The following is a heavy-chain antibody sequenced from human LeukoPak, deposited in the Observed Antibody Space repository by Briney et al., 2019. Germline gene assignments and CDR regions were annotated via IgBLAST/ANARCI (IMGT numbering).Heavy chain of an antibody. CDR2: ISGSGGST. J-gene: IGHJ4*02. CDR1: GFTFSSYA. D-gene: IGHD2-2*01. Sequence: GGSLRLSCAASGFTFSSYAMSWVRQAPGKGLEWVSAISGSGGSTYYADSVKGRFTISRDNSKNTLCLQMNSLRAEDTAVYYCAKDSMKYQLLTSANFDYWGQGTLVTVSS. CDR3: AKDSMKYQLLTSANFDY. V-gene: IGHV3-23*01.